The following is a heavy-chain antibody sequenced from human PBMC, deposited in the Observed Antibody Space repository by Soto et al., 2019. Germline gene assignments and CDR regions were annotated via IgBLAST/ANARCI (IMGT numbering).Heavy chain of an antibody. V-gene: IGHV3-21*01. D-gene: IGHD2-15*01. CDR2: INDRSNYI. CDR3: ARSRCSGGSCYPGGY. CDR1: GFSFSKYS. Sequence: PGGSLRLSCAASGFSFSKYSMNWVRQAPGKGLEWVSSINDRSNYIYYADSVKGRSTISRDNAKNSLYLQMNSLRAEDTAVYYCARSRCSGGSCYPGGYWGQGTLVTVSS. J-gene: IGHJ4*02.